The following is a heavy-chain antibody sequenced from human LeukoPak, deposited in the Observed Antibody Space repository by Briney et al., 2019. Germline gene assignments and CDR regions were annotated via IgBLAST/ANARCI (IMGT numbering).Heavy chain of an antibody. CDR1: GFTFSGSA. J-gene: IGHJ6*03. Sequence: GRSLRLSCAASGFTFSGSAMHWVRQASGKGLEWVGRIRSKANSYATAYAASVKGRFTISRDDSKNTAYLQMNSLKTEDTAVYYCTRRGYYYMDVWGKGTTVTVSS. V-gene: IGHV3-73*01. CDR2: IRSKANSYAT. CDR3: TRRGYYYMDV.